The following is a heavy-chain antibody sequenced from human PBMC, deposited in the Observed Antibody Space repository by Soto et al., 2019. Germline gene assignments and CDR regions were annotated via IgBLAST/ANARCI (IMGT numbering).Heavy chain of an antibody. J-gene: IGHJ6*01. CDR1: GYTLTSYG. D-gene: IGHD6-19*01. Sequence: SVKVSCKGAGYTLTSYGISLVRQAPVQGLEWMGWISAYNGNTNYAQKLQGRVTMTTDTSTSTAYMGLRSLRSDDTAVYYCARDRRSSGWYPKRDYYYHYRIAFWRQGTSVPVSS. V-gene: IGHV1-18*01. CDR2: ISAYNGNT. CDR3: ARDRRSSGWYPKRDYYYHYRIAF.